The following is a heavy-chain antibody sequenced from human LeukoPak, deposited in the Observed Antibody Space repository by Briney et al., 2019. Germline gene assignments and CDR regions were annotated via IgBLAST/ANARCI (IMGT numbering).Heavy chain of an antibody. D-gene: IGHD3-9*01. CDR1: GYSISSGYY. CDR3: ARDNYDILTGTHSDY. CDR2: IYHSGST. J-gene: IGHJ4*02. Sequence: PSETLSLTCTVSGYSISSGYYWGWIRPPPGKGLEWIGSIYHSGSTYYNPSLKSRVTISVDTSKNQFSLKLSSVTAADTAVYYCARDNYDILTGTHSDYWGQGTLVTVSS. V-gene: IGHV4-38-2*02.